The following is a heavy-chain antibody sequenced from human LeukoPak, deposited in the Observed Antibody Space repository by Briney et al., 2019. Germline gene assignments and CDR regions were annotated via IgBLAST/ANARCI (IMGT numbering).Heavy chain of an antibody. V-gene: IGHV4-59*01. D-gene: IGHD3-22*01. J-gene: IGHJ4*02. CDR3: ASLYYYDSSRYSFDY. CDR1: GGSISSYY. Sequence: SETLSLTCTVSGGSISSYYWSWIRQPPGKGLEWIGYIYYSGSTNYNPSLKSRVTISVDTSKNQFSLKLSSVTAADTAVYYCASLYYYDSSRYSFDYWGQGTLVTVSS. CDR2: IYYSGST.